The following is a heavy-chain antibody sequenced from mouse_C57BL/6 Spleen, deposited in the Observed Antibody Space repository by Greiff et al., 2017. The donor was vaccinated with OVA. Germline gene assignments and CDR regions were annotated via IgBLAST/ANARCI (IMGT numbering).Heavy chain of an antibody. CDR3: ARGDYYGSSLYYFDY. J-gene: IGHJ2*01. D-gene: IGHD1-1*01. Sequence: QVQLQQPGAELVRPGSSVKLSCKASGYTFTSYWMDWVKRRPGQGLEWIGNIYPSDSETHYNQKFKDKATLTVDKSSSTACMQLSSLTSEDSAVYYCARGDYYGSSLYYFDYWGQGTTLTVSS. CDR1: GYTFTSYW. CDR2: IYPSDSET. V-gene: IGHV1-61*01.